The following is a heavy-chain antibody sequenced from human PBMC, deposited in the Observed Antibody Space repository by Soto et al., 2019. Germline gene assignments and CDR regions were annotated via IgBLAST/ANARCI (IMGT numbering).Heavy chain of an antibody. Sequence: GGSLRLSCAASGFTFSSYSMNWFRQAPGKGLEWVSSISSSSSYIYYADSVKGRFTISRDNAKNSLYLQMNSLRAEDTAVYYCARDTAVDTAMVTCFDYWGQGTLVT. CDR2: ISSSSSYI. V-gene: IGHV3-21*01. D-gene: IGHD5-18*01. J-gene: IGHJ4*02. CDR1: GFTFSSYS. CDR3: ARDTAVDTAMVTCFDY.